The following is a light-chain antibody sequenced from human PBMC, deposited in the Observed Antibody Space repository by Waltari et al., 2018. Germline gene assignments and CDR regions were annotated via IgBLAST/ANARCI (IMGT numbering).Light chain of an antibody. CDR1: SSDVGGYNL. J-gene: IGLJ2*01. V-gene: IGLV2-23*01. Sequence: QSALTQPASVSGSPGQSITISCTGTSSDVGGYNLVSRYQQHPGKAPKLMIYEGSKRPSGVSNRFSGSKSGNTASLTISGLQAEDEADYYCCSYAGSSTPVVFGGGTKLTVL. CDR2: EGS. CDR3: CSYAGSSTPVV.